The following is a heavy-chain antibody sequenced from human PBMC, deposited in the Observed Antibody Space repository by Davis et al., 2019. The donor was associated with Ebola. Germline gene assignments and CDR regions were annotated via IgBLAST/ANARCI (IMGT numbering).Heavy chain of an antibody. Sequence: GESLKISCAASGFTFSSYAMSWVRQAPGKGLEWVSAISGSGGSTYYADPVNGRFTISRDNSKTTLYLQMNSLRAEYTAVYYCARAGYSSGWFTPPHWGQGTLVTVSS. CDR3: ARAGYSSGWFTPPH. CDR1: GFTFSSYA. D-gene: IGHD6-19*01. V-gene: IGHV3-23*01. CDR2: ISGSGGST. J-gene: IGHJ1*01.